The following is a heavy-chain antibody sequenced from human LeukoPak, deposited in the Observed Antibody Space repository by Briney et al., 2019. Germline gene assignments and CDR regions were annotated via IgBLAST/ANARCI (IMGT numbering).Heavy chain of an antibody. CDR2: VFYGGST. V-gene: IGHV4-59*08. D-gene: IGHD3-10*01. CDR1: GDSITAYY. J-gene: IGHJ4*02. CDR3: ARHTAGGSYTLKY. Sequence: SETLSLTCAVSGDSITAYYWSWIRHPPGKGLEYIGYVFYGGSTNYSPSLNSRVTISLDTSANRFSLKLTSVTAADTAVYYCARHTAGGSYTLKYWGQGTPVTVSS.